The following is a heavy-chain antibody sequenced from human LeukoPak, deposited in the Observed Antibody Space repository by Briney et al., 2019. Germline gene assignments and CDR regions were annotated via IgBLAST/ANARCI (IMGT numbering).Heavy chain of an antibody. J-gene: IGHJ5*02. Sequence: SEPLSLTCAVYGGSFSGYYWSWLRQPPGKGLEWIGEINHSGSTNYNPSLKSRVTISVDTSKNQFSLKLSSVTAADTAVYYCARGGDYYDSSGYSSWGQGTLVTVSS. V-gene: IGHV4-34*01. CDR1: GGSFSGYY. CDR3: ARGGDYYDSSGYSS. CDR2: INHSGST. D-gene: IGHD3-22*01.